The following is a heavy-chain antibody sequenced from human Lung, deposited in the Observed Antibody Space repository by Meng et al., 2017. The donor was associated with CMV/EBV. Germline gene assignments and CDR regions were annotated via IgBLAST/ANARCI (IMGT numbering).Heavy chain of an antibody. CDR1: GGTFSRYA. CDR3: ARVVPAAISYYGMDV. V-gene: IGHV1-69*10. CDR2: IIPILGIA. D-gene: IGHD2-2*01. Sequence: SGGTFSRYAISWVRQAPRQALEWMGGIIPILGIAHSAQKFQGRVTITAAKSTSTAYMELSSLRSEDTAVYYCARVVPAAISYYGMDVWGQGTTVTVSS. J-gene: IGHJ6*02.